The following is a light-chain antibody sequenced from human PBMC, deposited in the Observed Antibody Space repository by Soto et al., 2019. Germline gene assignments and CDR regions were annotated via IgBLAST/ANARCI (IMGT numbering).Light chain of an antibody. V-gene: IGKV3-15*01. CDR2: GTS. Sequence: EIVMTQSPATLSESPGDRATISCRASQSVSSNLAWYQQKRGQAPRLLIYGTSTRATGIPARFSGSGSGTEFTLTISSLQSEDFAVYYCQQYNKWPLTFGGGTKVEIK. J-gene: IGKJ4*01. CDR3: QQYNKWPLT. CDR1: QSVSSN.